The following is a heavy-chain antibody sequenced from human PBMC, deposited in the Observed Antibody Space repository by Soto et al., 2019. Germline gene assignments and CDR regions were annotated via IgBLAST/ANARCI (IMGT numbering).Heavy chain of an antibody. Sequence: GESLKISCKGSGYSFTSYWIGWVRQMPGKGLEWMGIIYPGDSDTRYSPSFQGQVTISPDNSISTAYLQWSSLKASDTAMYYCARQWSYCSGGSCYGYYDYGMDVWGQGTPVTVSS. CDR1: GYSFTSYW. CDR3: ARQWSYCSGGSCYGYYDYGMDV. V-gene: IGHV5-51*01. J-gene: IGHJ6*02. D-gene: IGHD2-15*01. CDR2: IYPGDSDT.